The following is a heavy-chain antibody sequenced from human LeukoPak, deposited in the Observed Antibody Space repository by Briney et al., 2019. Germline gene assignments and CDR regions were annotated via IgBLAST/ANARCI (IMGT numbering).Heavy chain of an antibody. CDR1: GFALSAYW. CDR3: ARDYTATGAMDV. Sequence: GGSLRLSCAASGFALSAYWMNWVRQAPGKELQWLANIKQDGTVQHYVDSVKGRFTISRDNAKNSLFLQMNSLRAEDTALYYCARDYTATGAMDVWGQGTTVTVS. CDR2: IKQDGTVQ. V-gene: IGHV3-7*01. J-gene: IGHJ6*02. D-gene: IGHD2-21*02.